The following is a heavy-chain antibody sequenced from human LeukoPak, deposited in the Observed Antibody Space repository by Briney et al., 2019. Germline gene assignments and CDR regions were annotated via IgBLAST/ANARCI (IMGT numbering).Heavy chain of an antibody. CDR1: GFTFSSYG. V-gene: IGHV3-30*18. CDR2: ISYDGSNK. D-gene: IGHD3-9*01. CDR3: AKDPDKLRYFDWLTHFDY. J-gene: IGHJ4*02. Sequence: GGSLRLSCAASGFTFSSYGMHWVRQAPGKGLEWVAVISYDGSNKYYADSVKGRFTISRDNSKNTLYLQMNNLRAEDTAVYYCAKDPDKLRYFDWLTHFDYWGQGTLVTVSS.